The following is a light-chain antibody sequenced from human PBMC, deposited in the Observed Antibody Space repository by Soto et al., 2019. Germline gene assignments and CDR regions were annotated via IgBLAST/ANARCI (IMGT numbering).Light chain of an antibody. CDR2: DAS. V-gene: IGKV3-20*01. J-gene: IGKJ4*01. CDR3: QQYGSSLGVT. CDR1: QSVSSSY. Sequence: EIVLTQSPGTLSLSPGERATLSCRASQSVSSSYLAWYQQKPGQAPRLLIYDASNRATGIPARFSGSGSGTDFTLTISSLEPEDFAVYYCQQYGSSLGVTFGGGTKVDIK.